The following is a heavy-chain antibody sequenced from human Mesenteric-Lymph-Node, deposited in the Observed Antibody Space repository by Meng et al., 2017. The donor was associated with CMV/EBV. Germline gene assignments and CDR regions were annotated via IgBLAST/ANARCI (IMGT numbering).Heavy chain of an antibody. D-gene: IGHD3-16*01. CDR2: INHSGST. J-gene: IGHJ5*02. V-gene: IGHV4-34*01. Sequence: FSGYGGSFSGVYWSWIRQPPGKGLEWIEQINHSGSTNYIPSLKSRVTISVDTSKKQFSLKLSSVTAADTALYYCARGIGGWFDPWGQGTLVTVSS. CDR3: ARGIGGWFDP. CDR1: GGSFSGVY.